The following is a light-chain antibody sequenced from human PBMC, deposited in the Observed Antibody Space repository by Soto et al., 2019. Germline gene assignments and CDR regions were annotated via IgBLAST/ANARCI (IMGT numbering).Light chain of an antibody. J-gene: IGLJ1*01. CDR2: SNN. CDR3: AAWDDSLNGYV. CDR1: SSNIGSNT. Sequence: QSVRTQPPSASGSLGERVTISCSGSSSNIGSNTVNWYQQLPGTAPKLLIYSNNQRPSGVPDRFSGSKSGTSASLAISGLQSEDEADYYCAAWDDSLNGYVFGTGTKVTVL. V-gene: IGLV1-44*01.